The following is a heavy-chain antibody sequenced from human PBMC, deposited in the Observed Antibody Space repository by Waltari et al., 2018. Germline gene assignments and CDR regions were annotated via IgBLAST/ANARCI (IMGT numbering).Heavy chain of an antibody. D-gene: IGHD6-19*01. V-gene: IGHV4-38-2*01. Sequence: QVQLQESGPGLVKPSDTLSLTCAVSGYSISSGSYWGWIRPPPGKGLEWIGRIYHSGSTYYNPSLKGRVTISVDTSKNQFSLKLGSVTAGDTAVYYWATLAVAAPTGGGDYWGQGTLVTVSS. CDR2: IYHSGST. CDR3: ATLAVAAPTGGGDY. CDR1: GYSISSGSY. J-gene: IGHJ4*02.